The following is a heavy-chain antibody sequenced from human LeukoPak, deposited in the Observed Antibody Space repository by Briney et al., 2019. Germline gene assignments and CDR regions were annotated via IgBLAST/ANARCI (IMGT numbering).Heavy chain of an antibody. D-gene: IGHD3-10*01. J-gene: IGHJ3*02. CDR3: APMVRGADAFDI. CDR2: IDWDDDK. V-gene: IGHV2-70*04. CDR1: GFSLNTSGMR. Sequence: SGPALAKPTQTLTLICTFSGFSLNTSGMRVSWIRQPPGKALEWLARIDWDDDKFYSTSLKTRLTISKDTSKNQVVLTMTNMDPVDTATYYCAPMVRGADAFDIWGQGTVVTVSS.